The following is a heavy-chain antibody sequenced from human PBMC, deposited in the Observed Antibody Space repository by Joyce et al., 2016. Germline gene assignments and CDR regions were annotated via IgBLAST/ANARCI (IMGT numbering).Heavy chain of an antibody. CDR1: GYTFTNFD. D-gene: IGHD2-15*01. V-gene: IGHV1-8*03. CDR2: MSPSSGKT. J-gene: IGHJ5*02. Sequence: QVLLVQSGAEVKKPGASVKVSCKASGYTFTNFDINWVRQAPGQGLEVLGWMSPSSGKTGYAQRFQGRVTITRDTSINTAYMELRSLRSEDTAVYYCARNPYGSGLFDPWGQGTLVTVSS. CDR3: ARNPYGSGLFDP.